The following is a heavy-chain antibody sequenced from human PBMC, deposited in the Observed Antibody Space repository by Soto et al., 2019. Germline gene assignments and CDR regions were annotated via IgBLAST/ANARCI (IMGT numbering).Heavy chain of an antibody. V-gene: IGHV3-23*01. CDR3: AKGVRGGNPYYYNGMDV. CDR1: GFTFSTYA. CDR2: ISGSGGST. D-gene: IGHD2-15*01. Sequence: GGSLRLSCAASGFTFSTYAMNWVRQAPGKGLEWVSGISGSGGSTYYADSVKGRFTISRDNSKNTLYLQMNSLRDEDTAVYHCAKGVRGGNPYYYNGMDVWGQGTTVTVSS. J-gene: IGHJ6*02.